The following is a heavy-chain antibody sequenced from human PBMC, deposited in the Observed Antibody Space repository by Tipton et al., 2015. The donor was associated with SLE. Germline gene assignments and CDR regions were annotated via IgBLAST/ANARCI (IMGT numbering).Heavy chain of an antibody. Sequence: TLSLTCTVSGGSISGISYYWGWIRQPPGKGLEWIGEINHSGSTNYNPSLKSRVTISVDTSKNQFSLKLSSVTAADTAVYYCARGKLATSAFDIWGQGTMVTVSS. CDR2: INHSGST. V-gene: IGHV4-39*07. CDR1: GGSISGISYY. D-gene: IGHD5-24*01. J-gene: IGHJ3*02. CDR3: ARGKLATSAFDI.